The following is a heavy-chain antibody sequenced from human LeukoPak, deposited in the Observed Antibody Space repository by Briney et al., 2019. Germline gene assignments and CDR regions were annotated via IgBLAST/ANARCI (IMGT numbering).Heavy chain of an antibody. CDR2: FDPEDGET. V-gene: IGHV1-24*01. Sequence: GASVKVSCKVSGYSLIELSMHWVRQAPGKGLEWMGGFDPEDGETIYAQKFQGRVTMTEDTSTDTAYMELSSLRSEDTAVYYCATDSRSDGEDFDYWGQGTLVTVSS. CDR1: GYSLIELS. J-gene: IGHJ4*02. D-gene: IGHD4-17*01. CDR3: ATDSRSDGEDFDY.